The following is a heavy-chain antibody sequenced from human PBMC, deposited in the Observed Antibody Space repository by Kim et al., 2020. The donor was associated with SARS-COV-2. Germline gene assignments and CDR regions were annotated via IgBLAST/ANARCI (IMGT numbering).Heavy chain of an antibody. CDR2: T. J-gene: IGHJ4*02. Sequence: TSYIDSVKGRFTISKDNDENTLYLQMNSLRAEDSALYYCAQNRGHLQFDHWGQGTLVTVSS. D-gene: IGHD1-1*01. CDR3: AQNRGHLQFDH. V-gene: IGHV3-23*01.